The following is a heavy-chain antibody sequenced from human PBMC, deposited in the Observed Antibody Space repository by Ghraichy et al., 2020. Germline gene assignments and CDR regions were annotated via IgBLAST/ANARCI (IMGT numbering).Heavy chain of an antibody. Sequence: ASVKVSCKASGYTFTTFAVHWVRQAPGQGLEWMGWINPDNGRTNYLPRFQGRLTITRDTSASTAYLELSSLSFEDSAVYYCARGFDTLAGDYTTAYYYYGVGVWGQGTTVTVSS. V-gene: IGHV1-3*01. J-gene: IGHJ6*02. CDR1: GYTFTTFA. CDR3: ARGFDTLAGDYTTAYYYYGVGV. D-gene: IGHD3-9*01. CDR2: INPDNGRT.